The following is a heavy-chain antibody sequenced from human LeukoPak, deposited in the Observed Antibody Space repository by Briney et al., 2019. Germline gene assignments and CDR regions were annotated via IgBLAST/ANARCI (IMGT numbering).Heavy chain of an antibody. D-gene: IGHD5-24*01. CDR3: ARDYSDGYRRYFDY. J-gene: IGHJ4*02. V-gene: IGHV4-31*03. CDR1: GGSISSGGYY. Sequence: SETLSLTCTVSGGSISSGGYYWSWIRQHPGKGLGWIGYIYYSGTTYYNPSLKSRVTISVDTSKNQFSLKLSSVTAADTAVYYCARDYSDGYRRYFDYWGQGTLVTVSS. CDR2: IYYSGTT.